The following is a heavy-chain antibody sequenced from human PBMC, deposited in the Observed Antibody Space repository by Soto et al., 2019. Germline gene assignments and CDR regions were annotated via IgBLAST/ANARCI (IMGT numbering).Heavy chain of an antibody. D-gene: IGHD6-19*01. CDR1: GFTFSSCA. Sequence: EVQLSASGGGLVQPGGSLRLSCTASGFTFSSCAMTWVRRAPGKGLEWVSTISGSGGSTDYADSVKGRFTISRDNSKNTLFLQMNSLRAEDTAVYYCAKDTGIAVAGSTIDYWGQGTLVTVSS. V-gene: IGHV3-23*01. CDR2: ISGSGGST. J-gene: IGHJ4*02. CDR3: AKDTGIAVAGSTIDY.